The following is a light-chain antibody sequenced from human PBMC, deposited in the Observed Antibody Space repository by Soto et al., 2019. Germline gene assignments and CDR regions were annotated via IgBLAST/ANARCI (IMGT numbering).Light chain of an antibody. Sequence: EIVLTLSPGTLSLYKGERATLSCRASQRVSNNYLAWYQQKPGQAPRLLIYGASNRATGIPDRFSGSGSGTDFTLTISRLEPEDFAVYYCQQYGSSGTFGQGTKVDIK. CDR2: GAS. CDR3: QQYGSSGT. CDR1: QRVSNNY. V-gene: IGKV3-20*01. J-gene: IGKJ1*01.